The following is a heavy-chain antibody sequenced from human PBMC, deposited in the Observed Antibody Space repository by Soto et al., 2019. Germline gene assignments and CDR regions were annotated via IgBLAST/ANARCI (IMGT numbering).Heavy chain of an antibody. J-gene: IGHJ4*02. CDR3: ARLRSSGDYYDSSGYQNYFDY. CDR2: IYYSGST. Sequence: SETLSLTCTVSGGSISSSSYYWGWIRQPPGKGLEWIGSIYYSGSTYYNPSLKSRVTISVDTSKNQFSLKLSSVTAADTAVYYCARLRSSGDYYDSSGYQNYFDYWGQGTLVTVSS. V-gene: IGHV4-39*01. D-gene: IGHD3-22*01. CDR1: GGSISSSSYY.